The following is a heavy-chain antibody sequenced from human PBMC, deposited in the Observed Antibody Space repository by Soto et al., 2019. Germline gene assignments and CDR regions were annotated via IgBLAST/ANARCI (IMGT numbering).Heavy chain of an antibody. CDR3: ARDETYPCRGGSCYSRYYYYGMDV. J-gene: IGHJ6*02. V-gene: IGHV6-1*01. CDR2: TYYRSKWYN. Sequence: PAQTLSLTCAISGDSVSSNSAAWNWIRQSPSRGLEWLGRTYYRSKWYNDYAVSVKSRITINPDTSKNQFSLQLNSVTPEDTAVYYCARDETYPCRGGSCYSRYYYYGMDVWGQGTTVTVSS. CDR1: GDSVSSNSAA. D-gene: IGHD2-15*01.